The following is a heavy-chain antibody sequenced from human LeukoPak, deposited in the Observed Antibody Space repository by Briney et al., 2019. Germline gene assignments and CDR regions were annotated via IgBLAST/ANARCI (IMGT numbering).Heavy chain of an antibody. V-gene: IGHV1-46*01. CDR2: INPSGGST. J-gene: IGHJ4*02. Sequence: ASVKVSRKASGYTFTSYYMHWVGQAPGQGLEWMGIINPSGGSTSYAQKFQGRVTMTRDTSTSTVYMELRSLRSEDTAVYYCARAQGYCSSTSCSPGYWGQGTLVTVSS. CDR1: GYTFTSYY. CDR3: ARAQGYCSSTSCSPGY. D-gene: IGHD2-2*01.